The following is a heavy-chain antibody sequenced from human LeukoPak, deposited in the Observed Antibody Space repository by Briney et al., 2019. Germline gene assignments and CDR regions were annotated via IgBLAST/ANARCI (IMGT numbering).Heavy chain of an antibody. Sequence: SVKVSCKASGGTFSSYAISWVRQAPGQGLEWMGGLIPIFGTANYAQKFQGRVTITADESTSTAYMELSSLRSEDTAVYYCASSGYYYDSSPSSDYWGQGTLVTVSS. V-gene: IGHV1-69*01. CDR3: ASSGYYYDSSPSSDY. CDR2: LIPIFGTA. J-gene: IGHJ4*02. D-gene: IGHD3-22*01. CDR1: GGTFSSYA.